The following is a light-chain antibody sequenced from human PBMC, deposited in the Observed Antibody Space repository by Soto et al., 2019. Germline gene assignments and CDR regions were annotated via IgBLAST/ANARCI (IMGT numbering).Light chain of an antibody. CDR3: QQYNSYWA. J-gene: IGKJ1*01. CDR1: QSISSW. Sequence: DIPMTQSPSTLSASVGDRVTITCRASQSISSWLAWYQQKPGKAPNLLIYKASSLQSGVPSRFIGSGSGTEFTLTISSLQPDDFASYYCQQYNSYWAFGQGTKVEIK. CDR2: KAS. V-gene: IGKV1-5*03.